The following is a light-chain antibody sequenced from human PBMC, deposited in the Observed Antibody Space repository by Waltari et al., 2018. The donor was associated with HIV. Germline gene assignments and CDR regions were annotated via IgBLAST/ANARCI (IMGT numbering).Light chain of an antibody. CDR2: EVY. J-gene: IGLJ3*02. CDR1: ASAMTTINF. Sequence: SALTQPASVSGTPGQSITIPCTGPASAMTTINFVSGYHQSPARAPQLILFEVYFRPSGVSDRFSGSKSGDTASLTISALRAEDEGDYFCSSYSTRGFVLFGGGTKVTVL. CDR3: SSYSTRGFVL. V-gene: IGLV2-14*01.